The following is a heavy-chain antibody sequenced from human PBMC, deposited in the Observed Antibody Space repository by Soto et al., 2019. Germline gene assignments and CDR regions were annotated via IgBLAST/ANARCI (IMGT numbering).Heavy chain of an antibody. V-gene: IGHV3-30-3*01. J-gene: IGHJ4*02. D-gene: IGHD3-22*01. CDR2: ISYDGSNK. CDR3: ARDMDYYDSSGSAGY. Sequence: GGSLRLSCAASGFTFSSYAMHWVRQAPGKGLEWVAVISYDGSNKYYADSVKGRFTISRDNSKNTLYLQMNSLRAEDTAVYYCARDMDYYDSSGSAGYWGQGTLVTVSS. CDR1: GFTFSSYA.